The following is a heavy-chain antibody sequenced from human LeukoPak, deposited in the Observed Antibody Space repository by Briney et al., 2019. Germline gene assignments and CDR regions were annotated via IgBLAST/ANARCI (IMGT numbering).Heavy chain of an antibody. D-gene: IGHD6-6*01. CDR2: IYSDGST. CDR1: GFTVRDDY. CDR3: ATQPVRNGFDH. Sequence: PGGSLRLSCAASGFTVRDDYLSWVRQAPGKGLEWVSVIYSDGSTYYADSVKGRFTISRDNSKNTVSLQMNNLRAGDTAVYYCATQPVRNGFDHWGQGTLVTVSS. J-gene: IGHJ4*02. V-gene: IGHV3-53*01.